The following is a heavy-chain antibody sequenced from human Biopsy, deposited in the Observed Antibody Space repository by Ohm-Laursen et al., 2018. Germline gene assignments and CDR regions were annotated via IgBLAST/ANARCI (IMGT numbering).Heavy chain of an antibody. D-gene: IGHD3-22*01. J-gene: IGHJ6*02. CDR1: GESFNGYY. V-gene: IGHV4-34*01. Sequence: SETLSLTWAVYGESFNGYYWSWIRQTPGKGLERIGEIDHSGRTNYNPSLKSRVTISVDTSKNQFSLKVRSVTAADTAVYYCVRGVDYYDPYHYYALDVWGQGTTVTVSS. CDR3: VRGVDYYDPYHYYALDV. CDR2: IDHSGRT.